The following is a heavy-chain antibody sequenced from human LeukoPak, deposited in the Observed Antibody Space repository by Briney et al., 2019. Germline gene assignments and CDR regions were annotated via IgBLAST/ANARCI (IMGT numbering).Heavy chain of an antibody. D-gene: IGHD3-9*01. V-gene: IGHV3-9*01. CDR2: VSWNSENI. CDR1: GFTFDDYA. Sequence: GGSLRLSCAASGFTFDDYAMNWVRQAPGKGLEWVAGVSWNSENIGYADSVKGRFTISRDSAKNSLYLQMNSLRAEDTAFYYCAKNNGLRYLDWLASAFDVWGQGTMVTVSS. CDR3: AKNNGLRYLDWLASAFDV. J-gene: IGHJ3*01.